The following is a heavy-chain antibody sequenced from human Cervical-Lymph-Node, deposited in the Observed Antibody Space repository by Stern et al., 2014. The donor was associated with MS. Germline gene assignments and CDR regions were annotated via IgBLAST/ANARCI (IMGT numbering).Heavy chain of an antibody. CDR1: GGTFSSYA. CDR3: ARTEYQLLNPLDY. V-gene: IGHV1-69*01. D-gene: IGHD2-2*01. Sequence: VQLLESGAEVKKPRSSVKVSCKASGGTFSSYAISWVRQAPGQGLEWMGGIIPIFGTANYAQKFQGRVTITADESTSTAYMELSSLRSEDTAVYYCARTEYQLLNPLDYWGQGTLVTVSS. CDR2: IIPIFGTA. J-gene: IGHJ4*02.